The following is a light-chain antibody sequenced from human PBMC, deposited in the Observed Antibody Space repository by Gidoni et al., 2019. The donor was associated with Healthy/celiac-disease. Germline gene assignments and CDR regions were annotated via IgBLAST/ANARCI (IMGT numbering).Light chain of an antibody. V-gene: IGKV3-15*01. CDR2: GAS. CDR3: QHYNNWPPEVT. J-gene: IGKJ5*01. Sequence: EIVMTQSPATLSVSPGERATLSCRASQSVSSNLAWYQQKPGQAPRLLIYGASTRATGIPARFSGSGSGTEFTLTISSLLSEDFAVYYCQHYNNWPPEVTFGQGTRLEIK. CDR1: QSVSSN.